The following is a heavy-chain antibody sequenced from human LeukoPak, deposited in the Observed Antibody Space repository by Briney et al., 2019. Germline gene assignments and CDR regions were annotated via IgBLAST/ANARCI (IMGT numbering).Heavy chain of an antibody. Sequence: GGSLRLSCAASEFTFSSYAMSWVRQAPGKGLEWVSAISGSGGSTYYADSVKGRFTISRDNSKNTLYLQMNNLRAEDTAVYYCAPRVVGSAPFDYWGQGTLVTVSS. CDR1: EFTFSSYA. V-gene: IGHV3-23*01. CDR3: APRVVGSAPFDY. D-gene: IGHD2-15*01. J-gene: IGHJ4*02. CDR2: ISGSGGST.